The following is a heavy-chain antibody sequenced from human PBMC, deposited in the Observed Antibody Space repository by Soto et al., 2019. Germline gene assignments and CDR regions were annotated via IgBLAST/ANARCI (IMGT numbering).Heavy chain of an antibody. Sequence: GESLKISCKGSGYSFTSYWIGWVRQMPGKGLEWMGIIYPGDSDTRYSPSFQGQVTISADKSISTAYLQWSSLKASDTAMYYWARVSFYCSGGSCYPDAFDIWGQGTMVT. CDR1: GYSFTSYW. J-gene: IGHJ3*02. D-gene: IGHD2-15*01. CDR2: IYPGDSDT. CDR3: ARVSFYCSGGSCYPDAFDI. V-gene: IGHV5-51*01.